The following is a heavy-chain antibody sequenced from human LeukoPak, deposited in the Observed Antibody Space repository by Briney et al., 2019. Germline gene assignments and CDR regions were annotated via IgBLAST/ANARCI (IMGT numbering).Heavy chain of an antibody. J-gene: IGHJ4*02. CDR3: AKGLGIAVAGSDY. Sequence: GGSLRLSCAASGFTFSRYDMHWVRQAPGKGLEWVALISYDGGNKNYADSVTGRFTISRDNSKNTLYLQMNSLRAEDTSVYYCAKGLGIAVAGSDYWGQGTLVTVSS. CDR1: GFTFSRYD. V-gene: IGHV3-30*18. D-gene: IGHD6-19*01. CDR2: ISYDGGNK.